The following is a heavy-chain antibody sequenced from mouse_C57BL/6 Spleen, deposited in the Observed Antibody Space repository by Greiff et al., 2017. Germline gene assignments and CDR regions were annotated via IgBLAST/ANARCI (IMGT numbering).Heavy chain of an antibody. Sequence: QVQLQQPGAELVRPGSSVKLSCKASGYTFTSYWMDWVKQRPGQGLEWIGNIYPSDSETHYNQKFKDKATLTVDKSSSTAYMQLSSLTSEDSAVYYCARESPYFDYGGQGTTLTVSS. CDR3: ARESPYFDY. CDR2: IYPSDSET. V-gene: IGHV1-61*01. J-gene: IGHJ2*01. CDR1: GYTFTSYW.